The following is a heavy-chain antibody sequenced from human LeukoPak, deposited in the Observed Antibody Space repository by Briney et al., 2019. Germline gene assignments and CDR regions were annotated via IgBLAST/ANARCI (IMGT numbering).Heavy chain of an antibody. CDR3: AGATTAYYYYGMDV. V-gene: IGHV1-18*01. CDR1: GYTCTSYG. D-gene: IGHD1-26*01. Sequence: ASVKVSCKASGYTCTSYGISWVRQAPGQGLEWMGWISAYNGNTNYAQKLQGRVTMTTDTSTSTAYMELRSLRSDDTAVYYCAGATTAYYYYGMDVWGQGTTVTVSS. J-gene: IGHJ6*02. CDR2: ISAYNGNT.